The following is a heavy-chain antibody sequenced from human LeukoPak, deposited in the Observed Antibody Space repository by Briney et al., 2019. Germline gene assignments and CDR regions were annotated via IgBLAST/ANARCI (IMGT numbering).Heavy chain of an antibody. D-gene: IGHD1-26*01. V-gene: IGHV4-61*02. CDR1: GASISSGSNS. Sequence: PSETLSLTCTVSGASISSGSNSWGWIRQPAGKGLEWIGRINTSGTTNYNPSLKSRVTMSIDTSKNQFSLKLSSVTAADTAVYYCARGVGAYYMDVWGKGTTVTISS. CDR3: ARGVGAYYMDV. CDR2: INTSGTT. J-gene: IGHJ6*03.